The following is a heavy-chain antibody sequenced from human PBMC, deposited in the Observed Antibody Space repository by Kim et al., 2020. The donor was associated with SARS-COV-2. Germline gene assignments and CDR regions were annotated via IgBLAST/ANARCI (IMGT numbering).Heavy chain of an antibody. Sequence: GGSLRLSCAASGFTFSSYGMHWVRQAPGKGLEWVAVISYDGSNKYYADSVKGRFTISRDNSKNTLYLQMNSLRAEDTAVYYCAREDGYRFQVYYYYYMDVWGKGTTVTVSS. CDR3: AREDGYRFQVYYYYYMDV. CDR1: GFTFSSYG. D-gene: IGHD5-18*01. CDR2: ISYDGSNK. V-gene: IGHV3-30*03. J-gene: IGHJ6*03.